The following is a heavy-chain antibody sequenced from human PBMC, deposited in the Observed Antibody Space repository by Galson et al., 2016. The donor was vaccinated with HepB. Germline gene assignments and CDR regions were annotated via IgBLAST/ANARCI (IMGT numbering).Heavy chain of an antibody. J-gene: IGHJ6*04. CDR1: GYTFTGYY. Sequence: SCKAFGYTFTGYYLHWVRQAPGQGLEWMGWINPNDGGTNYAQKFQGRVTLTTDTSVSTAYMDVSRLRSDDTAVYYCARFGEKDQYFDIVTGHYEYYYGMDVWGKGTKVTASS. D-gene: IGHD3-9*01. CDR3: ARFGEKDQYFDIVTGHYEYYYGMDV. V-gene: IGHV1-2*02. CDR2: INPNDGGT.